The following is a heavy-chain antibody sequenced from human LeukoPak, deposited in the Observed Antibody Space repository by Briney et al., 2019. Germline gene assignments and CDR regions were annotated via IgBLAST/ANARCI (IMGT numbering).Heavy chain of an antibody. CDR2: ISHSGNT. CDR3: ARDPRAVAGTN. Sequence: PSETLSLTCAVSGYSISSGYYWGWIRQPPGKGLEWIGSISHSGNTYFNPSLKSRVTISVDTSKNQFSLKLSSVTAADTAVYYCARDPRAVAGTNWGQGTLVTVSS. V-gene: IGHV4-38-2*02. CDR1: GYSISSGYY. J-gene: IGHJ4*02. D-gene: IGHD6-19*01.